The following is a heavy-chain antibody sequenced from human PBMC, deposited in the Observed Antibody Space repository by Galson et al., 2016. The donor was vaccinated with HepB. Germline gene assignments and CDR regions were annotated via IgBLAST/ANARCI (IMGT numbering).Heavy chain of an antibody. J-gene: IGHJ4*02. D-gene: IGHD3-16*01. Sequence: SLRLSCAASGFTFSNYGMAWVRQAPEKGLEWVSTISDSGANTHYADSVRGRFTIYRDNSRNTLYLEVKSLRADDTALYYCARGVGGVKSMFDYWGQGTRVTVSS. V-gene: IGHV3-23*01. CDR2: ISDSGANT. CDR3: ARGVGGVKSMFDY. CDR1: GFTFSNYG.